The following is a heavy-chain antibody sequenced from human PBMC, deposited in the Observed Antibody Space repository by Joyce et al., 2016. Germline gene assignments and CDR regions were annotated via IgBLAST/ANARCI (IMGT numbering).Heavy chain of an antibody. Sequence: EVQLLESGGGLVQPGGSLRLSCAASGFTFSSYAMTWVRQAPGKGLEWVSTIRGGGFSTYYADSVNGRFTISRDNSKSTLYLQMNSLTAEDTAVYYCAKGLGTFDFWGQGTLVTVSS. V-gene: IGHV3-23*01. CDR1: GFTFSSYA. CDR2: IRGGGFST. CDR3: AKGLGTFDF. D-gene: IGHD7-27*01. J-gene: IGHJ4*02.